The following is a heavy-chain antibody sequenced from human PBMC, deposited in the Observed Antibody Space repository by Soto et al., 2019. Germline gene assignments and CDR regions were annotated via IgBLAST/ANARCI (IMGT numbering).Heavy chain of an antibody. Sequence: SETLSLTCSVSGDSISNSRFYWAWIRQPPGEGLEWIGSIYHTGNAYYNPSLKSRVTIFVDTSKNQFSLKLTSVTAADTALYYCARYYFDSSDYTTNWXDPWGQGTLVTVSS. V-gene: IGHV4-39*01. J-gene: IGHJ5*02. CDR3: ARYYFDSSDYTTNWXDP. CDR2: IYHTGNA. D-gene: IGHD3-22*01. CDR1: GDSISNSRFY.